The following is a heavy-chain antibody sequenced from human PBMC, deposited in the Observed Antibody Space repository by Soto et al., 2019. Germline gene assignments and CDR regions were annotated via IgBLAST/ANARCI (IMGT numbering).Heavy chain of an antibody. J-gene: IGHJ6*02. Sequence: GGSLRLSCAASGFTFTTYWMHWVRQAPGKGLVWVSRINTDGSSTSYADSVKGRFTISRDNSKNTLYLQMNSLRAEDTAVYYCAKDSGWYVNYYGMDVWGQGTTVTVS. D-gene: IGHD6-19*01. CDR1: GFTFTTYW. V-gene: IGHV3-74*01. CDR3: AKDSGWYVNYYGMDV. CDR2: INTDGSST.